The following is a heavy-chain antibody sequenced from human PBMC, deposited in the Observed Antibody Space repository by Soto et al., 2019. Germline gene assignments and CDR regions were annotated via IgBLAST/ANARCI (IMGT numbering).Heavy chain of an antibody. CDR2: IYYNGRA. CDR1: CXSISRSSYY. Sequence: LSLTFTVSCXSISRSSYYWGWIRQPPGKGLEWIGGIYYNGRAYYNPALKSRATISVDTSKNQFSLKLSSVTAADTAVYYCARRGSENYWVYFSGQGNLVTVSS. D-gene: IGHD3-10*01. CDR3: ARRGSENYWVYF. J-gene: IGHJ4*02. V-gene: IGHV4-39*01.